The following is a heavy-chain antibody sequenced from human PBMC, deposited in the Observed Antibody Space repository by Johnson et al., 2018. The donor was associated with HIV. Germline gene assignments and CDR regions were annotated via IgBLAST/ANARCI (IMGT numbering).Heavy chain of an antibody. J-gene: IGHJ3*02. CDR2: INWNGGST. V-gene: IGHV3-20*04. CDR1: GFTFDDYG. D-gene: IGHD2-8*02. Sequence: VQLVESGGGVVRPGGSLRLSCAASGFTFDDYGMSWVRQAPGKGLEWVSGINWNGGSTGYADSVKGRFTISRDNAKNSLYLQMNSLRAEDTAVYYCARDICTGGVCYDNRDYYELASFLTDASDIWGQGTMV. CDR3: ARDICTGGVCYDNRDYYELASFLTDASDI.